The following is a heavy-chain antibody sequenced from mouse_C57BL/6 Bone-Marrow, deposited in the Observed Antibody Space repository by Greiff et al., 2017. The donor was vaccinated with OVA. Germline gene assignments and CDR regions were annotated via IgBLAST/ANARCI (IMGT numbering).Heavy chain of an antibody. Sequence: VMLVESGAELARPGASVKLSCKASGYTFTSYGISWVKQRTGQGLEWIGEIYPRSGNTYYNEKFKGKATLTADKSSSTAYMELRSLTSEDSAVYFCARSGMDYGSSYLYWYFDVWGTGTTVTVSS. CDR2: IYPRSGNT. V-gene: IGHV1-81*01. D-gene: IGHD1-1*01. CDR3: ARSGMDYGSSYLYWYFDV. CDR1: GYTFTSYG. J-gene: IGHJ1*03.